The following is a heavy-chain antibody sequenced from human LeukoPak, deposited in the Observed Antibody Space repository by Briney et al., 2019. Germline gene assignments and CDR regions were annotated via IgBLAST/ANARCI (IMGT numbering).Heavy chain of an antibody. V-gene: IGHV3-48*03. D-gene: IGHD4-23*01. CDR3: ARSTMVVRKFLDY. CDR2: ISSSGSTI. J-gene: IGHJ4*02. Sequence: GGSLRLSCAASGFTFSSYEMNWVRQAPGKGLEWVSYISSSGSTIYYADSVKGRFTISRDNAKNSLYLQMNSLRAEDTAGYYCARSTMVVRKFLDYWGQGTLVTVSS. CDR1: GFTFSSYE.